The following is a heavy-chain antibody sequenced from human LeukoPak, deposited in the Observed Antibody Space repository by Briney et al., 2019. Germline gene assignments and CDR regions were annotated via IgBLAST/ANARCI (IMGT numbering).Heavy chain of an antibody. Sequence: PGGSLRLSCAASGFTFSSYGMHWVRQAPGKGLEWVAFIRYDGSNKYYADSVKGRFTISRDNSKNTLYLQMNSLRAEDTAVYYCAKDEGGSYYSLDYWGQGTLVTVSS. D-gene: IGHD1-26*01. V-gene: IGHV3-30*02. CDR3: AKDEGGSYYSLDY. J-gene: IGHJ4*02. CDR1: GFTFSSYG. CDR2: IRYDGSNK.